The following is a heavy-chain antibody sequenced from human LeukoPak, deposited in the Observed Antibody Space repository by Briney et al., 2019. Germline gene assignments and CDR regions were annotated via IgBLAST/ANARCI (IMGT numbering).Heavy chain of an antibody. CDR2: ISSSSSYI. V-gene: IGHV3-21*01. CDR3: ASGGSVFGVVILYYFDT. J-gene: IGHJ4*02. Sequence: PGGSLRLSCAASGFTFSSYSMNWVRQAPGKGLEWVSSISSSSSYIYYADSVKGRFTISRDNAKNSLYLQMNSLRAEDTAVYYCASGGSVFGVVILYYFDTWAREPWSPSPQ. CDR1: GFTFSSYS. D-gene: IGHD3-3*01.